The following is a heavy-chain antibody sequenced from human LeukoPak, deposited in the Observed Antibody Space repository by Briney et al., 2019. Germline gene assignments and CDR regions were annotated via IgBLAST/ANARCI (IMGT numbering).Heavy chain of an antibody. Sequence: SETLSLTCTVSGGSISSYYWSWIRQPAGKGLEWIGRIYTSGSTNYNPSLKSRVTMSVDTSKNQFSLKLSSVTAADTAVYYCAREVNYYDILAGYSSHDAFDIWGQGTMVTVSS. V-gene: IGHV4-4*07. CDR3: AREVNYYDILAGYSSHDAFDI. D-gene: IGHD3-9*01. CDR1: GGSISSYY. CDR2: IYTSGST. J-gene: IGHJ3*02.